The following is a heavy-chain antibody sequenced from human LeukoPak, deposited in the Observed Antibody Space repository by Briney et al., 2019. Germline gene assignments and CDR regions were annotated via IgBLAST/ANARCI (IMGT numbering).Heavy chain of an antibody. CDR3: ARDLFGPDY. V-gene: IGHV3-30*03. Sequence: GGSLRLSCAASGFTFSSYSMNWVRQAPGKGLDWVTFISYDGSNKYYADSVKGRFTISRDNAKNTLYLQMNSLRAEDAAVYYCARDLFGPDYWGQGTLVTVSS. D-gene: IGHD3-10*01. J-gene: IGHJ4*02. CDR2: ISYDGSNK. CDR1: GFTFSSYS.